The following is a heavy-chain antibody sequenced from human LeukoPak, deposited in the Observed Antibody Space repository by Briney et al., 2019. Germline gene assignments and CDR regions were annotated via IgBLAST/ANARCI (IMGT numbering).Heavy chain of an antibody. Sequence: GGSPRLSCTASGFTFGDYAMSWFRQAPGKGLEWVSFIRSKAYGGTTEYAASVKGRFTILRDDSKSIAYLQMNSLKTEDTAVYYCSRRVRIVGISNSFDYWGQGTLVTVSS. J-gene: IGHJ4*02. CDR1: GFTFGDYA. CDR3: SRRVRIVGISNSFDY. CDR2: IRSKAYGGTT. D-gene: IGHD1-26*01. V-gene: IGHV3-49*03.